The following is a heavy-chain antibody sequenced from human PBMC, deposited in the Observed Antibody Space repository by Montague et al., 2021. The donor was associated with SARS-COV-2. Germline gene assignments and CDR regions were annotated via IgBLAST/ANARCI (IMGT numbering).Heavy chain of an antibody. CDR2: IYYSGXT. Sequence: SETLSLTCTVYGGSFSSSSYYWGWIRQPPGKGLEWFGSIYYSGXTXYXXXXKXRDTISVDTTKNQFSLKLRSVTAADTAVYYCARQPVLRYFDWLSAAYGMDVWGQGTTVTVSS. D-gene: IGHD3-9*01. J-gene: IGHJ6*02. V-gene: IGHV4-39*01. CDR3: ARQPVLRYFDWLSAAYGMDV. CDR1: GGSFSSSSYY.